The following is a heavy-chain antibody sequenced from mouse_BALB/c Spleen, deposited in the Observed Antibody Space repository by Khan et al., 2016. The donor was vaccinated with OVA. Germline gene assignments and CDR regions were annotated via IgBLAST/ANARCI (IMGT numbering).Heavy chain of an antibody. CDR3: ARGGITTGYFDY. CDR2: IYPGDGNT. Sequence: QVQLQQSGTELARPGASVNLSCKASGYTFTGYWMQWVKQRPGQGLEWIGAIYPGDGNTRYTQKFKGKATLTAEKSSSTAYMQLSSLASEDSAVYYCARGGITTGYFDYWGQGTTLTVSS. J-gene: IGHJ2*01. V-gene: IGHV1-87*01. CDR1: GYTFTGYW. D-gene: IGHD1-1*01.